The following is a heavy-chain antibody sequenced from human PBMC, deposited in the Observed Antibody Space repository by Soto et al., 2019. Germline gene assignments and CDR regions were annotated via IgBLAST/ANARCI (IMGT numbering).Heavy chain of an antibody. CDR3: ARARRPEYALDWFDP. V-gene: IGHV4-34*01. CDR1: GGSFSGYY. J-gene: IGHJ5*02. Sequence: PSETLSLTCAVYGGSFSGYYWSWIRQPPGKGLEWIGEINHSGSTNYNPSLKSRVTISVDTSKNQFSLKLSSVTAADTAVYYCARARRPEYALDWFDPWGQGTLVTVSS. CDR2: INHSGST.